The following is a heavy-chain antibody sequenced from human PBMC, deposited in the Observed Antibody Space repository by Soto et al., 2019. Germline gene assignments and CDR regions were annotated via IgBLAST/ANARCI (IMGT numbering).Heavy chain of an antibody. Sequence: AAVKCSFNPSGYTFSNYVITWVRQAPGQPLDCLGWISLYSDGTNYAQKFQGRVTMTEDTSTDTAYMELSSMRSEDTAVYYCAAYIRVGGSGNWRLDCMEVWGEATTVTVSS. D-gene: IGHD3-10*01. CDR2: ISLYSDGT. J-gene: IGHJ6*04. CDR3: AAYIRVGGSGNWRLDCMEV. V-gene: IGHV1-18*01. CDR1: GYTFSNYV.